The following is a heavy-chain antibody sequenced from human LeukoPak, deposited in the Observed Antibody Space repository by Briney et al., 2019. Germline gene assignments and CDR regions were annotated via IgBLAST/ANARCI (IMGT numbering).Heavy chain of an antibody. CDR3: ARDVGQMYSSSWYDY. Sequence: ASVKVPCKASGYTFTSYYMHWVRQAPGQGLEWMGIINPSGGSTSYAQKFQGRVTMTRDTSTSTVYMELSSLRSEDTAVYYCARDVGQMYSSSWYDYWGQGTLVTVSS. V-gene: IGHV1-46*01. CDR1: GYTFTSYY. D-gene: IGHD6-13*01. CDR2: INPSGGST. J-gene: IGHJ4*02.